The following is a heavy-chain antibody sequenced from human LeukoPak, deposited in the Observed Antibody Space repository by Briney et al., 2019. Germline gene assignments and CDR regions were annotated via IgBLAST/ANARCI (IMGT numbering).Heavy chain of an antibody. V-gene: IGHV1-18*01. CDR3: ARDLTLNKGYSPKSDY. D-gene: IGHD3-9*01. CDR2: ISAYNGNT. Sequence: ASVKVSCKASGYTFTYYGISWVRQAPGQGLEWMGWISAYNGNTNHAQRLQGRVTMTTDTSTSTAYMELRSLRSDDTAVYYCARDLTLNKGYSPKSDYWGQGTLVTVSS. CDR1: GYTFTYYG. J-gene: IGHJ4*02.